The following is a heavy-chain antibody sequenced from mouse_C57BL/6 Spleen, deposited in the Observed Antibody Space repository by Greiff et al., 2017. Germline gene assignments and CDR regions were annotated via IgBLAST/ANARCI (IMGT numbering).Heavy chain of an antibody. CDR2: INPNNGGT. D-gene: IGHD1-1*01. Sequence: EVQLKQSGPELVRPGASVKLSCKASGYTFTDYYMNWVKQSPGKGLEWLGNINPNNGGTSYNQKFKGKATLTVDQSSSTAYMELSSMTAEDSAVDDSARYHKTTRSLDNWGQGTTLTVSS. V-gene: IGHV1-26*01. J-gene: IGHJ2*01. CDR3: ARYHKTTRSLDN. CDR1: GYTFTDYY.